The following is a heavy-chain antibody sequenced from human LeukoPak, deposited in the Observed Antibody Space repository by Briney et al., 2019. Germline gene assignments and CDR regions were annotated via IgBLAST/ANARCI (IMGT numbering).Heavy chain of an antibody. CDR3: ARDMGHYYDSSGLDY. D-gene: IGHD3-22*01. V-gene: IGHV4-30-4*08. J-gene: IGHJ4*02. CDR2: IYYSGST. Sequence: SETLSLTCTVSGGSISSYYWSWIRQPPGKGLEWIGYIYYSGSTYYNPSLKSRVTISVDTSKNQFSLKLSSVTAADTAVYYCARDMGHYYDSSGLDYWGQGTLVTVSS. CDR1: GGSISSYY.